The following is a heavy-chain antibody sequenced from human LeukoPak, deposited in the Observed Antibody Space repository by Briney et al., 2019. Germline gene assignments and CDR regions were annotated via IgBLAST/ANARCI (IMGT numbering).Heavy chain of an antibody. V-gene: IGHV4-31*03. D-gene: IGHD3-3*01. CDR3: ARDEAIFGAGYYYGMDV. CDR2: INYSGST. J-gene: IGHJ6*02. Sequence: MTSETLSLTCSVSGGSISSGGHYWSWIRQRPGKGLEWIGYINYSGSTYYNPSLKSRVTISVDTSQNQFSLKLSSVTAADTAVYYCARDEAIFGAGYYYGMDVWGQGTTVTVSS. CDR1: GGSISSGGHY.